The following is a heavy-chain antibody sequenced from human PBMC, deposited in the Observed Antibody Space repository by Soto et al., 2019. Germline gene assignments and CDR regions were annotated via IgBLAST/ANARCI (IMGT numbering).Heavy chain of an antibody. Sequence: EVQLVESGGGLVKPGGSLRLSCVASGFTFSAYSMSWVRQAPGQGLEWVSSITSSSTYIYYTRSVEGRFTISRDDAKNSLHLQMNSLRAEDTAVYYCARDLLEGYGHASQPDYWGQGTLVTVSS. CDR3: ARDLLEGYGHASQPDY. J-gene: IGHJ4*02. CDR1: GFTFSAYS. CDR2: ITSSSTYI. D-gene: IGHD5-18*01. V-gene: IGHV3-21*06.